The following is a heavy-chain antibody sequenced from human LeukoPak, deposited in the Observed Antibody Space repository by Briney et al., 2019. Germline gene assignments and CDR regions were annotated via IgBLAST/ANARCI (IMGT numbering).Heavy chain of an antibody. CDR1: GGSISSHY. J-gene: IGHJ6*03. Sequence: SETLSLTCTVSGGSISSHYWSWIRQPPGKGLEWIGYIYYSGSTNYNPSLKSRVTISVDTSKNQFSLKLSYVTAADTAVYYCARDRLYYYGSGSYQFYYYYYYMDVWGKGTTVTVSS. V-gene: IGHV4-59*11. CDR2: IYYSGST. D-gene: IGHD3-10*01. CDR3: ARDRLYYYGSGSYQFYYYYYYMDV.